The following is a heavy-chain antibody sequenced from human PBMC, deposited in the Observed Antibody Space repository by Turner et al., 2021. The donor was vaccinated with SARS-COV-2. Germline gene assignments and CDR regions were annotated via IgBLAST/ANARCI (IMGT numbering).Heavy chain of an antibody. CDR3: ARARWDYYDSSGYYPDSFDI. D-gene: IGHD3-22*01. V-gene: IGHV3-21*01. CDR2: ISSSSNYI. CDR1: GFTFRRHS. Sequence: EVPLVESGGGLVKPWGSLSTSCSTSGFTFRRHSMNWVRQDPGKGLEWDSSISSSSNYIYYADAVKGRFTISRYNAKNALFLQMNSLRSEDTAMYYCARARWDYYDSSGYYPDSFDIWGQGTMVTVSS. J-gene: IGHJ3*02.